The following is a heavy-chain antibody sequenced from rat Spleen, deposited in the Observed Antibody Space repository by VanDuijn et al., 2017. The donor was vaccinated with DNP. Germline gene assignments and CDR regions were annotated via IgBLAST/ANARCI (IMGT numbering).Heavy chain of an antibody. CDR1: GFTFTSYW. Sequence: EVQLVETGGGLVQPGRSLKISCVASGFTFTSYWMYWVRQAPTKGLEWVASISPSGGSTYYRDSVKGRFTVFRANAKSSLYLQMDSLRSEDTATYYCARGYGGDYWGQGVMVTVSS. J-gene: IGHJ2*01. D-gene: IGHD1-11*01. V-gene: IGHV5-19*01. CDR3: ARGYGGDY. CDR2: ISPSGGST.